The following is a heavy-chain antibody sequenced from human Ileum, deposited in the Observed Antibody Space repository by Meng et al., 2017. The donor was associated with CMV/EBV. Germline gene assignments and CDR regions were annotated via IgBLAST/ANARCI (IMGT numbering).Heavy chain of an antibody. D-gene: IGHD3-10*01. CDR1: GGSLTSYY. J-gene: IGHJ5*02. CDR3: ARAAARGVPVDL. Sequence: QLQLSGSGPRPLQPSAPLSLPCTVTGGSLTSYYWTWIRQPAGKGLEWIGRIHPTGTTDDNPSLRSRVRMSLDKSKNQFSLKLTSVTAADTAVYYCARAAARGVPVDLWGQGTLVTVSS. CDR2: IHPTGTT. V-gene: IGHV4-4*07.